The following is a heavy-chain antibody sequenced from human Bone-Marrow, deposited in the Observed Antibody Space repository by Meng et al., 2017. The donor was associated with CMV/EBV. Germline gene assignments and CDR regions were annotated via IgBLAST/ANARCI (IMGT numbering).Heavy chain of an antibody. V-gene: IGHV3-30*04. J-gene: IGHJ4*02. Sequence: GGSLRLSCAAYGFTFSSYAMHWVRQAPGKGLEWVAVISYDGSNKYYADSVKGRFIIPRDNSKNTLYLQMNSLRAEDTAVYYCAGGSYSERIDYWGQGTLVTVSS. CDR1: GFTFSSYA. D-gene: IGHD1-26*01. CDR2: ISYDGSNK. CDR3: AGGSYSERIDY.